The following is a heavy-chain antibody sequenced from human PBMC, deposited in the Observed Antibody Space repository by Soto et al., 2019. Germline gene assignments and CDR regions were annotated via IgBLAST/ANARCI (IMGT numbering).Heavy chain of an antibody. D-gene: IGHD3-3*01. Sequence: QVQLVESGGGVVQPGRSLRLSCAASGFTFSSYGMHWVRQAPGKGLEWVAVIWYDGSNKYYADSVKGRFTISRDNSKNTLYMQMNSLRGEDTAVYYCARGGYYDFWSGYREYYYYMDVWGKGTTVTVSS. V-gene: IGHV3-33*01. CDR3: ARGGYYDFWSGYREYYYYMDV. CDR1: GFTFSSYG. CDR2: IWYDGSNK. J-gene: IGHJ6*03.